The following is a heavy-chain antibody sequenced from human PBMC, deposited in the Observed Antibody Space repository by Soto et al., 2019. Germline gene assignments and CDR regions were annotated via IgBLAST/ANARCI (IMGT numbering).Heavy chain of an antibody. V-gene: IGHV4-30-2*01. CDR1: GDTISTGGYT. Sequence: PSETLSLTCDVSGDTISTGGYTWAWIRQPPGKALEWIGHTYHSGSPYYNPSLKSRVIISVDRSKNQFSLKLSSVTAADTAVYYCARGRNYCSGSSCSYFEYWGQGTLLTVSS. J-gene: IGHJ4*02. CDR2: TYHSGSP. CDR3: ARGRNYCSGSSCSYFEY. D-gene: IGHD2-15*01.